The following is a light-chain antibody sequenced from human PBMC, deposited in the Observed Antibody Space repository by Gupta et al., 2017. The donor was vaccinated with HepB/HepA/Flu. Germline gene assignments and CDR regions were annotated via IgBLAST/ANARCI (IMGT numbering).Light chain of an antibody. V-gene: IGKV3-11*01. CDR3: QQRSNWPLVT. J-gene: IGKJ3*01. Sequence: EIVLTQSPATLSLSPGERATLSCRASQSVSSYLAWYQQKPGQAPRLLIYDASNRATGIPARFSGSGSGTTFSLTISSREHEDFAVYYCQQRSNWPLVTFGPGTKVDIK. CDR1: QSVSSY. CDR2: DAS.